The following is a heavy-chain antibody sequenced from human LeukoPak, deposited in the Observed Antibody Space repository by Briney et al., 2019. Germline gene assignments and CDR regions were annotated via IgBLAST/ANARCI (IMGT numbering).Heavy chain of an antibody. V-gene: IGHV4-39*01. CDR3: ARAISGSYRRGGFFQY. CDR1: GGSISSSDYY. CDR2: ISFSGSS. Sequence: SKTLSLTCTVSGGSISSSDYYWAWIRQPPGKGLEWIGTISFSGSSYYMPSLKSRVTISVDTSKNQFSLQLTSVTSADTAVYYCARAISGSYRRGGFFQYWGQGTLVTVSS. J-gene: IGHJ1*01. D-gene: IGHD1-26*01.